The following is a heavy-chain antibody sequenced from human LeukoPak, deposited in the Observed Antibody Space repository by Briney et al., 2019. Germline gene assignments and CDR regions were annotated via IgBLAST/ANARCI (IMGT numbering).Heavy chain of an antibody. D-gene: IGHD5-18*01. J-gene: IGHJ4*02. V-gene: IGHV3-23*01. CDR3: AKARIGYSYGYDY. Sequence: GGSLRLSCAASGFTFSSYAMSWVRQAPGKGLEWVPAISGSGGSTYYADSVKGRFTISRDNSKNTLYLQMNSLRAEDTAVYYCAKARIGYSYGYDYWGQGTLVTVSS. CDR1: GFTFSSYA. CDR2: ISGSGGST.